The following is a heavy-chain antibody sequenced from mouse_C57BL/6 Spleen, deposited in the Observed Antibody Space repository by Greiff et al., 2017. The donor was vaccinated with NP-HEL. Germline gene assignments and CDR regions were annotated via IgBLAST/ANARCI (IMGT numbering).Heavy chain of an antibody. D-gene: IGHD6-1*01. Sequence: EVQLQQSGPELVKPGASVKISCKASGYSFTGYYMHWVKQSSEKSLEWIGEINPSTGGTSYNQKFKGKATLTVDKSSRTAYMQLKSLTSEDSAVYYCARNSHWYFDVWGTGTTVTVSS. CDR2: INPSTGGT. CDR3: ARNSHWYFDV. J-gene: IGHJ1*03. V-gene: IGHV1-43*01. CDR1: GYSFTGYY.